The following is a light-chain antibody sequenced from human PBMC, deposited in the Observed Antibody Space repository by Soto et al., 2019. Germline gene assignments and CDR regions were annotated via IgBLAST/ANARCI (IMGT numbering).Light chain of an antibody. CDR3: QQYDSPPHYT. CDR2: GAS. Sequence: EIVMTQSPGTLSLSPGERATLSCRASQSVGSNYAWYQQKPGQAPRRLMYGASTRATGVPDRFSGSGSGADFTLTISRLQSEDFAVYYCQQYDSPPHYTFGQGTKVEIE. CDR1: QSVGSN. J-gene: IGKJ1*01. V-gene: IGKV3-15*01.